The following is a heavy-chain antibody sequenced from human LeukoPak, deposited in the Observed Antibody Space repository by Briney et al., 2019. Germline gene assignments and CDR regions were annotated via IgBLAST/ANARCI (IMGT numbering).Heavy chain of an antibody. Sequence: SVKVSCKASGGTFSSYAISWVRQAPGLGLEWMGRIIPIFGTANYAQKFQGRVTITTDESTSTAYMELSSLRSEDTAVYYCARFICSSTSCYANAFDIWGQGTMVTVSS. CDR1: GGTFSSYA. D-gene: IGHD2-2*01. CDR2: IIPIFGTA. V-gene: IGHV1-69*05. J-gene: IGHJ3*02. CDR3: ARFICSSTSCYANAFDI.